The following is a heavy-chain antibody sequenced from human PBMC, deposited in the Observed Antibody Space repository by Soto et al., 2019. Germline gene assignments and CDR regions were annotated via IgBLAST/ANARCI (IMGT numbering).Heavy chain of an antibody. CDR1: GFTFDDYA. V-gene: IGHV3-9*01. J-gene: IGHJ6*03. Sequence: SLRLSCAASGFTFDDYAMHWVRQAPGKGLEWVSGISWNSGSIGYADSVKGRFTISRDNAKNSLYLQMNSLRAEDTALYYCAKDALWFGETRFYYYMDVWGKGTTVTVSS. CDR2: ISWNSGSI. D-gene: IGHD3-10*01. CDR3: AKDALWFGETRFYYYMDV.